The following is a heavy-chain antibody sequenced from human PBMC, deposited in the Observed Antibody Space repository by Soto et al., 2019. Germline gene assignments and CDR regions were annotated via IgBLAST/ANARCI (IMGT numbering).Heavy chain of an antibody. Sequence: QITFKASGPTLVKPQQTLALTCTFSGFSVTSDGVGVGWIRQAPGKALEWLAVIFWADDKRYSPSLESSLSIARDASKDQVFLTMTNMESVDTATYFCAFLNDGDYTVWGQGARVTVSS. CDR1: GFSVTSDGVG. V-gene: IGHV2-5*02. J-gene: IGHJ4*02. CDR3: AFLNDGDYTV. CDR2: IFWADDK. D-gene: IGHD4-17*01.